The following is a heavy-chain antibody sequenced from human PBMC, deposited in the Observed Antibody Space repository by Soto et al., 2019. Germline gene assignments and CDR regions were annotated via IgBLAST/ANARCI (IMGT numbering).Heavy chain of an antibody. Sequence: EVQLLESGGGLVQPGGSLRLSCAASGFTFSSYAMSWVRQAPGKGLEWVSAISGSGGSTYYADSVKGRVTISRDNSKNKVYLQLNTLGAEDTAVYYCAKWADRGSICGVARQVGRYDMYVWGQDTTVTVSS. J-gene: IGHJ6*02. CDR2: ISGSGGST. V-gene: IGHV3-23*01. CDR3: AKWADRGSICGVARQVGRYDMYV. D-gene: IGHD3-3*01. CDR1: GFTFSSYA.